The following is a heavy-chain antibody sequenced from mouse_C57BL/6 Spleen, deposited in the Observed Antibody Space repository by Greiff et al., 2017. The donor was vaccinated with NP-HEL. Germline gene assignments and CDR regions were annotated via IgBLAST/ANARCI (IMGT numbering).Heavy chain of an antibody. CDR1: GFTFSSYA. CDR2: ISDGGSYT. D-gene: IGHD1-1*01. J-gene: IGHJ2*01. Sequence: EVKLMESGGGLVKPGGSLKLSCAASGFTFSSYAMSWVRQTPEKRLEWVATISDGGSYTYYPDNVKGRFTISRDNAKNNLYLQMSHLKSEDTAMYYCAREGVEDHYFDYWGQGTTLTVSS. CDR3: AREGVEDHYFDY. V-gene: IGHV5-4*01.